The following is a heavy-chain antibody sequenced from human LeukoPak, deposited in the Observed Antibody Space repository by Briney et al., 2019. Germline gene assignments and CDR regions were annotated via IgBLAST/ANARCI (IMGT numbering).Heavy chain of an antibody. Sequence: GASVKVSCKASGGTFSSYAISWVRQAPGQGLEWMGGIIPIFGTANYAQKFQGRVTITADESTSTAYMELSSLRSEDTAVYYCAGYYYDSSGYQGPYYFDYWGEGTLVTVSS. J-gene: IGHJ4*02. D-gene: IGHD3-22*01. CDR2: IIPIFGTA. V-gene: IGHV1-69*01. CDR3: AGYYYDSSGYQGPYYFDY. CDR1: GGTFSSYA.